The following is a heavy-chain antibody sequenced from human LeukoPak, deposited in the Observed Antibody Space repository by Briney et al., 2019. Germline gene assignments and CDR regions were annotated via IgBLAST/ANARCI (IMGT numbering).Heavy chain of an antibody. D-gene: IGHD3-16*01. CDR3: ARVGRGDHSWGSYYCDH. CDR2: IPSSGST. J-gene: IGHJ4*02. Sequence: SETLSLTCTVSGDSFSSYHWGWLRQPPGKGLEWIGYIPSSGSTSYNPSLKSRVTMSVDTSKNQFSLKLRSVTAADTAVYYCARVGRGDHSWGSYYCDHWGQGTLVSVSS. CDR1: GDSFSSYH. V-gene: IGHV4-59*13.